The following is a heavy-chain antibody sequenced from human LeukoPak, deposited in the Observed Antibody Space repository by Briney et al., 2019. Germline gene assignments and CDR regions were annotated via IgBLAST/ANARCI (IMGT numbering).Heavy chain of an antibody. V-gene: IGHV4-59*01. CDR2: IYYSGST. J-gene: IGHJ5*02. D-gene: IGHD2-2*01. CDR1: GGSISSYY. Sequence: SETLSLTCTVSGGSISSYYWSWIRQPPGKGLEWIGYIYYSGSTNYNPSLKSRVTISVDTSKNQFSLKLSSVTAADTAVYYCAREGGGSTSGYWFDPWDQGTLVTVSS. CDR3: AREGGGSTSGYWFDP.